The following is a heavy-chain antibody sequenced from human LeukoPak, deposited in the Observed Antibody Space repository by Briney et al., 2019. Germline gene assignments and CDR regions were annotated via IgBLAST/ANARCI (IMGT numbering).Heavy chain of an antibody. Sequence: GGSLRLSCTTSGFHFNTYSMSWVRQSPGKGLEWVSAINDDTPYYRDSVKGRFTVSRDKSKDTLYLQLNSLRAEDTAIYYCAELGITMIGGVWGKGTTVTISS. V-gene: IGHV3-23*05. CDR2: INDDTP. CDR3: AELGITMIGGV. CDR1: GFHFNTYS. J-gene: IGHJ6*04. D-gene: IGHD3-10*02.